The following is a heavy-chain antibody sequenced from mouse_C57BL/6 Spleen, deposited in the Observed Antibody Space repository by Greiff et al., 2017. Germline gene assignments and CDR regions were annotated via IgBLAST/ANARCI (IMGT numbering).Heavy chain of an antibody. CDR1: GYTFTSYW. CDR3: ARDPRYFDV. V-gene: IGHV1-69*01. CDR2: IDPSDSYT. J-gene: IGHJ1*03. Sequence: QVQLQQPGAELVMPGASVKLSCKASGYTFTSYWMHWVKQRPGQGLEWIGEIDPSDSYTNYNQKFKGKSTLTVDKSSSTAYMQLSSLTSEDSAVXYCARDPRYFDVWGTGTTVTVSS.